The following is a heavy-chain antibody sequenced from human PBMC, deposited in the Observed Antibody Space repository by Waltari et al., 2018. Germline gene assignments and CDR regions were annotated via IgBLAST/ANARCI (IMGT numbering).Heavy chain of an antibody. CDR3: ARGGLVVAAQVESGYYFDY. D-gene: IGHD2-15*01. J-gene: IGHJ4*02. CDR2: INPSGGST. Sequence: QVQLVQSGAEVKKPGASVKVSCKASGYTFTSYYMHWVRQAPGQGLEWMGIINPSGGSTSYAQKFQSRVTMTRDTSTSTVYMELSSLRSEDTAVYYCARGGLVVAAQVESGYYFDYWGQGTLVTVSS. V-gene: IGHV1-46*01. CDR1: GYTFTSYY.